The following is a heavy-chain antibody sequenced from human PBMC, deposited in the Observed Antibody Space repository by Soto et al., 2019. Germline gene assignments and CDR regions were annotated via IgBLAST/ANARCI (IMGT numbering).Heavy chain of an antibody. CDR3: ARVYPPGSGH. J-gene: IGHJ4*02. Sequence: PSETLSLTCAVSGGSTSSVGYSWNWIRQPPGRGLEWIGSIYHSGSTYYNPSLKSRVTISVDTSKNQFSLKLSSVTAADTAVYYCARVYPPGSGHWGQGTLVTVSS. CDR1: GGSTSSVGYS. CDR2: IYHSGST. V-gene: IGHV4-30-2*03. D-gene: IGHD3-10*01.